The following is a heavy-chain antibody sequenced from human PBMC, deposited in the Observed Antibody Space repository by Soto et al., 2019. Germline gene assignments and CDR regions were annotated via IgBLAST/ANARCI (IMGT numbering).Heavy chain of an antibody. J-gene: IGHJ6*03. V-gene: IGHV4-31*03. D-gene: IGHD3-3*01. CDR1: GGSISSGGYY. Sequence: QVQLQESGPGLVKPSQTLSLTCTVSGGSISSGGYYWSWIRQHPGKGLEWIGYIYYSGSTYYNPSLKSRVTISVDTSKNQFSRKLSSVTAADTAVYYCARETITIFGVVTRPTPYYMDVWGKGTTVTVSS. CDR3: ARETITIFGVVTRPTPYYMDV. CDR2: IYYSGST.